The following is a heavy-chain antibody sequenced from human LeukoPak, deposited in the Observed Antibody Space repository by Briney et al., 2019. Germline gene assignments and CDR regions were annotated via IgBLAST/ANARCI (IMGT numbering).Heavy chain of an antibody. CDR3: AKEITYSNSLTFDH. Sequence: GGSLRLSCAASGFTFSNYAMTWVRQAPGKGLEWVSGISGSGGITYYADSVRGRFTISRDNSKNTLHLQMNSLRAEDTAVYYCAKEITYSNSLTFDHWGQGTLVTVSS. D-gene: IGHD6-13*01. CDR1: GFTFSNYA. V-gene: IGHV3-23*01. J-gene: IGHJ4*02. CDR2: ISGSGGIT.